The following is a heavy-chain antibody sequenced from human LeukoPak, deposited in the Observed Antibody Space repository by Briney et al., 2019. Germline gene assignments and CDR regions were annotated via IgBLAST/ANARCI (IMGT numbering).Heavy chain of an antibody. V-gene: IGHV4-38-2*02. J-gene: IGHJ6*03. CDR2: IYHSGST. Sequence: SETLSLTCTVSGYSISSGYYWGWIRQPPGKGLEWIGSIYHSGSTYYNPSLKSRVTISVDTSKNQFSLKLSSVTAADTAVYYCARQDGDYVYYYYYMDVWGKGTTVTVSS. CDR1: GYSISSGYY. CDR3: ARQDGDYVYYYYYMDV. D-gene: IGHD4-17*01.